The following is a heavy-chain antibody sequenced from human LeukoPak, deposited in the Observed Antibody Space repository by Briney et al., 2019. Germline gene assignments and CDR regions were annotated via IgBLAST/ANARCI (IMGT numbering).Heavy chain of an antibody. V-gene: IGHV3-11*01. CDR2: ISSSGSTI. J-gene: IGHJ4*02. D-gene: IGHD3-3*01. CDR1: GFTFSDYY. CDR3: AREGTVLRFLESHGYFDY. Sequence: PGRSLRLSCAASGFTFSDYYMSWIRQAPGKGLEWVSYISSSGSTIYYADSVKGRFTISRDNAKNSLYLQMNSLRAEDTAVYYCAREGTVLRFLESHGYFDYWGQGTLVTVSS.